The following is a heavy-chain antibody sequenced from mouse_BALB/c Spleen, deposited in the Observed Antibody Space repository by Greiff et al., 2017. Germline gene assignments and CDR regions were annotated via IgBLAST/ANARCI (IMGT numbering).Heavy chain of an antibody. J-gene: IGHJ4*01. Sequence: VMLVESGPGLVAPSQSLSITCTVSGFSLTSYGVHWVRQPPGKGLEWLGVIWAGGSTNYNSALMSRLSISKDNSKSQVFLKMNSLQTDDTAMYYCARDGNYDYYAMDYWGQGTSVTVSS. CDR1: GFSLTSYG. CDR3: ARDGNYDYYAMDY. V-gene: IGHV2-9*02. CDR2: IWAGGST. D-gene: IGHD2-1*01.